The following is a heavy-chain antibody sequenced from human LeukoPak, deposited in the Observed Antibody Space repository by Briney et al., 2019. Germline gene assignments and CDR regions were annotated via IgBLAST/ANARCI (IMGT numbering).Heavy chain of an antibody. CDR3: ARSQKTYYDILTGYYSY. J-gene: IGHJ4*02. CDR1: GFTFSSYA. CDR2: ISYDGSNK. Sequence: GGSLRLSCAASGFTFSSYAMLWVRQAPGKGREGGAVISYDGSNKYSADSVKGRFTISRDNSKNTLYLQMNSLRAADTAVYYCARSQKTYYDILTGYYSYWGQGTLVTVSS. D-gene: IGHD3-9*01. V-gene: IGHV3-30*01.